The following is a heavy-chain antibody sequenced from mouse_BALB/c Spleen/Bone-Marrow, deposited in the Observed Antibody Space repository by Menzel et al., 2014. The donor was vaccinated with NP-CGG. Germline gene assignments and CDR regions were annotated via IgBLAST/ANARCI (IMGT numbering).Heavy chain of an antibody. V-gene: IGHV1S135*01. D-gene: IGHD2-14*01. CDR3: SRGVLAYFDY. CDR2: IDPYSGGT. Sequence: VQLKQSGPELVKPGASVKVSCNASGYASTNYNMNWVKQSHGKSLEWIGYIDPYSGGTNYNQKFRGKATLTVDKSSSTAYMHLNSLTSEDSAVYYCSRGVLAYFDYWGQGTTLTVSS. CDR1: GYASTNYN. J-gene: IGHJ2*01.